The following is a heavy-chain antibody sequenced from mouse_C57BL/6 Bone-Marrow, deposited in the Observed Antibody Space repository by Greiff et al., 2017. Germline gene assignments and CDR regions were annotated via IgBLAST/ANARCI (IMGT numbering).Heavy chain of an antibody. J-gene: IGHJ4*01. V-gene: IGHV14-3*01. Sequence: VQLQQSVAELVRPGASVKLSCTASGFNIKNTNMHWVKQRPEQGLEWIGRIDPANGNTKYAPKFQGKATITADTSSNTAYLQLSSLTSEDTAIYYCARAYYGSSYGYYAMDYWGQGTSVTVSS. D-gene: IGHD1-1*01. CDR3: ARAYYGSSYGYYAMDY. CDR1: GFNIKNTN. CDR2: IDPANGNT.